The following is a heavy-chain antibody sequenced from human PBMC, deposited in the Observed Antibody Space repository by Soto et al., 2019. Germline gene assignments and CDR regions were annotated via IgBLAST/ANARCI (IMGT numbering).Heavy chain of an antibody. V-gene: IGHV3-7*01. CDR2: IGQDENER. CDR3: ARGPV. CDR1: GFLFSSSW. Sequence: GGSLRLSCAASGFLFSSSWMSWVRQAPGKGPEWVANIGQDENERSYVDSVKGRFTMSRDNAKSSLYLQMNSLRAEDTAVYYCARGPVWGQGTLVTVSS. J-gene: IGHJ4*02.